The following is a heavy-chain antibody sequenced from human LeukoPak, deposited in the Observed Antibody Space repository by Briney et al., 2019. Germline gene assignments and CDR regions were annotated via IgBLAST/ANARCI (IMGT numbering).Heavy chain of an antibody. CDR2: ISYDGSNK. V-gene: IGHV3-30*04. J-gene: IGHJ6*03. D-gene: IGHD6-19*01. CDR1: GFTFSSYA. CDR3: ARDFRVGSGWYVSLYYYYYMDV. Sequence: PGGSLRLSCAASGFTFSSYAMHWVRQAPGKGLEWVAVISYDGSNKYYADSVKGRFTISRDNSKNTLYLQMNSLRAEDTAVYYCARDFRVGSGWYVSLYYYYYMDVWGKGTTVTVSS.